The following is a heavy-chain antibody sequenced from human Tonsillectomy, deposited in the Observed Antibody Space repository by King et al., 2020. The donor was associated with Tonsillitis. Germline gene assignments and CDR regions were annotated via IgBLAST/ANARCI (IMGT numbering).Heavy chain of an antibody. V-gene: IGHV5-51*01. J-gene: IGHJ4*02. D-gene: IGHD1-26*01. CDR1: GYRFTNYW. CDR2: IYPSDSDT. CDR3: ARRDSGSSQYYFDY. Sequence: QLVQSGAEVKRPGESLKISCQVSGYRFTNYWIGWVRQLPGKGLEWMGIIYPSDSDTRYSPSFQGQVTISADKSISTAYLQWTSLKASDTAMYYCARRDSGSSQYYFDYWGQGTLVTVSS.